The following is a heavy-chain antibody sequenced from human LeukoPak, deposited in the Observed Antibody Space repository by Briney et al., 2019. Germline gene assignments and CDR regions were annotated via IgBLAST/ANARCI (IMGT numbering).Heavy chain of an antibody. CDR2: RNPNRGDT. Sequence: GASVKVSCKASGYTFTGYYIHWMRQAPGQGLEWMGWRNPNRGDTSYAQKFQGRVTMTRDTPINTAYMELSGLTSDDTAVYYCGRRRIDCSDTGCYVDYWGQGTLVTVSS. V-gene: IGHV1-2*02. CDR1: GYTFTGYY. D-gene: IGHD2-15*01. J-gene: IGHJ4*02. CDR3: GRRRIDCSDTGCYVDY.